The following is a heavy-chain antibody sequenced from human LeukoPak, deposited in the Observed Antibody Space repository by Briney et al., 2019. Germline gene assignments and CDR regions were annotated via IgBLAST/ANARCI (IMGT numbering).Heavy chain of an antibody. V-gene: IGHV3-30*04. D-gene: IGHD3-22*01. CDR1: GFTFSSYA. J-gene: IGHJ3*02. Sequence: GGSLRLSCAASGFTFSSYAMHWVRQAPGKGLEWVAVISYDGSNKYYADSVKGRFTISRDNSKNTLYLQMNSLRAEDTAVYYCARDRSSGDAFDIWGQGTMVTVPS. CDR3: ARDRSSGDAFDI. CDR2: ISYDGSNK.